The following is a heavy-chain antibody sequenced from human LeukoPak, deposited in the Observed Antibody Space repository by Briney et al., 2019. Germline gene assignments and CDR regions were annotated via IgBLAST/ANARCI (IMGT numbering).Heavy chain of an antibody. CDR3: ARRYCSGGSCIPDY. CDR2: ISSSGST. V-gene: IGHV4-61*02. J-gene: IGHJ4*02. D-gene: IGHD2-15*01. Sequence: SQTLSLTCTVSGDSISSGDYYWSWIRQPAGKGLEWIGRISSSGSTNYNPSLKSRVTISVDTSKNQFSLKLSSVTAADTAVYYCARRYCSGGSCIPDYWGQGTLVTVSS. CDR1: GDSISSGDYY.